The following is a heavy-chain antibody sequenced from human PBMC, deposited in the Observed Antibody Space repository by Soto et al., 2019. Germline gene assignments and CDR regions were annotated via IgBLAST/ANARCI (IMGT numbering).Heavy chain of an antibody. CDR2: ISGYNGDT. J-gene: IGHJ6*02. V-gene: IGHV1-18*01. Sequence: QGQLVQSGPEVKKPGASVKVSCKTSGYIFSRYGISWVRQTPGQGLEWMGRISGYNGDTNYAQKVQGRVTMTIDTSKYTAYMELRSLTSDDTAIYYCAKNGQPSYYYYGMDYWGQGTTVTVSS. D-gene: IGHD2-8*01. CDR1: GYIFSRYG. CDR3: AKNGQPSYYYYGMDY.